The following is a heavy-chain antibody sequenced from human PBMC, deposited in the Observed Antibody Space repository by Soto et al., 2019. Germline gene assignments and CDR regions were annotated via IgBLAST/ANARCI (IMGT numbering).Heavy chain of an antibody. D-gene: IGHD3-22*01. Sequence: ASVKVSCKASGGTFSSYAISWVRQAPGQGLEWMGGIIPIFGTANYAQKFQGRVTITADESTSTAYMELSSLRSEDTAVYYCARAREEGSGYYYYYYYYYGMDVWGQGTTVTVSS. CDR2: IIPIFGTA. V-gene: IGHV1-69*13. CDR3: ARAREEGSGYYYYYYYYYGMDV. J-gene: IGHJ6*02. CDR1: GGTFSSYA.